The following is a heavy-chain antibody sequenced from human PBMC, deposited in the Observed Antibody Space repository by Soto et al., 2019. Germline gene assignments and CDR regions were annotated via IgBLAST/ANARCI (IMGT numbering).Heavy chain of an antibody. CDR2: IRSNIDGATT. Sequence: EVLLVESGGGLVKPGGSLRLSCAASGFAFKYARMTWVRQAPGKGLEWVGHIRSNIDGATTAYAAPVKGRFTITRDESKNPVDLQMNRLITEDTAVYYCTTDWGSGTHYARAFDVWGQGTMVTVSS. CDR1: GFAFKYAR. CDR3: TTDWGSGTHYARAFDV. V-gene: IGHV3-15*01. J-gene: IGHJ3*01. D-gene: IGHD3-16*01.